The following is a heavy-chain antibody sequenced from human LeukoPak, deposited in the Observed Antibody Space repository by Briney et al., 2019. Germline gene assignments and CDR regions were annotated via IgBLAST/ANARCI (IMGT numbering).Heavy chain of an antibody. D-gene: IGHD6-19*01. J-gene: IGHJ4*02. CDR2: TYYRSKWYN. V-gene: IGHV6-1*01. Sequence: SQTLSVTCAISGDSVSSNNGAWNWIRQSPSRGLEWLGRTYYRSKWYNDYAEFMQGRITINPDTSKNQFSLQLNSVTPEDTAVYYCARDLGTSGWYTFDFWGQGTLVTVSS. CDR3: ARDLGTSGWYTFDF. CDR1: GDSVSSNNGA.